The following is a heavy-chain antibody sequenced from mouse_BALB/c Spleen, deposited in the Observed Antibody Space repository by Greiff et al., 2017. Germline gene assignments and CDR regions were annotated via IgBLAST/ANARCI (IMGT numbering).Heavy chain of an antibody. CDR3: ARPPIYYYGSSYRLAMGY. Sequence: QVHVKQPGAELVKPGASVKLSCKASGYTFTSYWMHWVKQRPGQGLEWIGEINPSNGRTNYNEKFKSKATLTVDKSSSTAYMQLSSLTSEDSAVYYCARPPIYYYGSSYRLAMGYWGQGTSVTVSS. CDR2: INPSNGRT. CDR1: GYTFTSYW. J-gene: IGHJ4*01. D-gene: IGHD1-1*01. V-gene: IGHV1S81*02.